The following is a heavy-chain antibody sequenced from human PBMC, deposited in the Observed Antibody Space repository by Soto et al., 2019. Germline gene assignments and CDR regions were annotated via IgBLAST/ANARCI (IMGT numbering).Heavy chain of an antibody. CDR2: IYWDDDK. J-gene: IGHJ4*02. CDR3: AHRVLRTVFGLVTTTAIYFDF. CDR1: GFSLTTSGVG. D-gene: IGHD3-3*01. V-gene: IGHV2-5*02. Sequence: QITLNESGPTVVRPTEPLTLTCRFSGFSLTTSGVGVGWIRHSPGKAPEWLALIYWDDDKRYSASLKSRLTITKDTSKNQVVLTVSDLDPTDTATYYCAHRVLRTVFGLVTTTAIYFDFWGQGTPVAVSS.